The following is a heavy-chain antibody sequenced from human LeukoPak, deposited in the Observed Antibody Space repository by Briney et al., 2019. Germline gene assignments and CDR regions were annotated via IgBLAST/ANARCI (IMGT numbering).Heavy chain of an antibody. V-gene: IGHV4-34*01. J-gene: IGHJ4*02. D-gene: IGHD6-6*01. CDR2: INHSGST. CDR3: ARRHVEYSSSSDPYYFDY. Sequence: SEALSLTCAVYGGSLSGDYWTWIRQPPGKGLEWIGEINHSGSTNYNPSLKSRVSISVDTSKNQFSLKLSSVTAADTAVYYCARRHVEYSSSSDPYYFDYWGQGTLVTVSS. CDR1: GGSLSGDY.